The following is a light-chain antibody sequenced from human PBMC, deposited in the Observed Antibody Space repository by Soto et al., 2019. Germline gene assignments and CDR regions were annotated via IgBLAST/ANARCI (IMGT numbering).Light chain of an antibody. J-gene: IGLJ3*02. CDR1: NIGNKN. Sequence: SYELAQPPSVSVAPGQTARITCGGNNIGNKNVHWYRQRPGQAPVLVVYDDSDRPSGIPERFSGSNSGNTATLTISRVEVGDEADYYCLVWHSDHRVFGGRTKLTVL. V-gene: IGLV3-21*02. CDR2: DDS. CDR3: LVWHSDHRV.